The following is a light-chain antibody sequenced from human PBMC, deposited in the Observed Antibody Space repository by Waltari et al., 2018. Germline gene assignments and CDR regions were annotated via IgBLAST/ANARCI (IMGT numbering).Light chain of an antibody. CDR1: SSDIGGYNY. J-gene: IGLJ6*01. CDR3: SSYTSSFTLV. Sequence: QSALTQPASVSGSPGQSITIPCTGTSSDIGGYNYVSWYQQHPGQAPKLMIYDVSNRPSGAPFRFSGSKSGNTASLTISGLQAEDEAYYYCSSYTSSFTLVFGGGTKVAVL. V-gene: IGLV2-14*03. CDR2: DVS.